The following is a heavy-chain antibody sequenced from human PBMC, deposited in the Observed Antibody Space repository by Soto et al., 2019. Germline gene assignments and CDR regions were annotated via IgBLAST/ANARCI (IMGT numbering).Heavy chain of an antibody. CDR2: IIPILGIA. V-gene: IGHV1-69*08. CDR1: GGTFSSYT. CDR3: AREQRGGGGVMDV. J-gene: IGHJ6*04. Sequence: QVQLVQSGAEVKKPGSSVKVSCKASGGTFSSYTISWVRQAPGQGLEWMGRIIPILGIANYAQKFQGRVTIPADKSTGPAYMELSSLGAGDTAVYYCAREQRGGGGVMDVWGKGTTVTVSS. D-gene: IGHD6-25*01.